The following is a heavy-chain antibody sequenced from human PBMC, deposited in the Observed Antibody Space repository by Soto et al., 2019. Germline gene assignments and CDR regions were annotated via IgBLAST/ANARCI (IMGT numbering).Heavy chain of an antibody. CDR1: GGTFSNFA. Sequence: QVQLVQSGAEVKKPGSSVKVSCKASGGTFSNFAISWVRQAPGQGLEWMGGIIPIFGTTNYAQKFQGRVTITADESTGTAYMELSSLRFEDPAVYYCARDQVEHGMDVWGQGTTVTVSS. CDR3: ARDQVEHGMDV. V-gene: IGHV1-69*12. CDR2: IIPIFGTT. J-gene: IGHJ6*02. D-gene: IGHD2-15*01.